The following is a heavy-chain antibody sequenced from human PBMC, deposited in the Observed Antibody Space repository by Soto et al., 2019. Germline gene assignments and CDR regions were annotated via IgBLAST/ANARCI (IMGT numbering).Heavy chain of an antibody. CDR3: TREGNPYSGYDSCY. Sequence: AGGPLTASIAASRFTSDDYHMVWIRRSPGTGVDWVSYISGSGGTRECAGSVKGRFTISRDDSKSIAYLQMNSLKTEDTAVYYCTREGNPYSGYDSCYWGQGTLVTVSS. J-gene: IGHJ4*02. D-gene: IGHD5-12*01. V-gene: IGHV3-49*03. CDR2: ISGSGGTR. CDR1: RFTSDDYH.